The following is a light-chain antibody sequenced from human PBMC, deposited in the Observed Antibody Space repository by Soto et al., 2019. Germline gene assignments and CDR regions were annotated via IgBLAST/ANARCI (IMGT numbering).Light chain of an antibody. Sequence: DIQMTQSPSSLSASVGDKVTITCRASQSISSSSSWYLQKPGKAPNLLIYAASSLQSGVPSRFSGSGSGTDFSLTISSLQPEDFATYYCQQSYSTPITFGQGTRLEI. V-gene: IGKV1-39*01. CDR3: QQSYSTPIT. CDR2: AAS. J-gene: IGKJ5*01. CDR1: QSISSS.